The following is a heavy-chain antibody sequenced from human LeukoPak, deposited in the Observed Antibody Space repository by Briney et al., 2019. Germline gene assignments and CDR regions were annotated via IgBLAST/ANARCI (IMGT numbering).Heavy chain of an antibody. CDR2: INAGNGNT. CDR3: ARGTMIVVVYDY. CDR1: GYTFTSYA. Sequence: ASVKVSCKASGYTFTSYAMHWVRQAPGQRLEWMGWINAGNGNTKYSQKFQGRVTITRDTSASTAYMELSSLRSEDTAMYYCARGTMIVVVYDYWGQGTLVTVSS. V-gene: IGHV1-3*01. D-gene: IGHD3-22*01. J-gene: IGHJ4*02.